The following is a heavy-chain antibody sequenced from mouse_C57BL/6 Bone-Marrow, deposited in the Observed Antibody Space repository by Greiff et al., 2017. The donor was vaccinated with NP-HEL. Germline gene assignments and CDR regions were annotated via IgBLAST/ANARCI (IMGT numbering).Heavy chain of an antibody. V-gene: IGHV1-69*01. CDR1: GYTFTSYW. CDR3: ARSTIVTY. CDR2: IDPSDSYT. D-gene: IGHD2-1*01. J-gene: IGHJ3*01. Sequence: QVQLQQSGAELVMPGASVKLSCKASGYTFTSYWMHWVKQRPGQGLEWLGDIDPSDSYTNYNQKFKGKSTFTVDKSSSTADMQLSSLTSEDSAVYYCARSTIVTYWGQGTLVTVTA.